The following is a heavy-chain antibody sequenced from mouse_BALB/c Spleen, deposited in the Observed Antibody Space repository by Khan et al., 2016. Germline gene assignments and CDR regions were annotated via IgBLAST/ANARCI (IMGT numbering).Heavy chain of an antibody. V-gene: IGHV1-9*01. CDR2: ILPGSGST. CDR3: ARRSRNGYDGWFAY. Sequence: QVQLQQSGAELMKPGASVKISCKATAYTFSSYWIEWVKQRPGHGLEWIGEILPGSGSTNYNEKFKGKATFTADTSSNTAYMQLSSLTSEDSAVYYCARRSRNGYDGWFAYWGQGTLVTVSA. CDR1: AYTFSSYW. D-gene: IGHD2-2*01. J-gene: IGHJ3*01.